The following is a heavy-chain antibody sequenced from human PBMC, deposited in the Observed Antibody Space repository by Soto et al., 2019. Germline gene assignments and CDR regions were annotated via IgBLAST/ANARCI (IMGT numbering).Heavy chain of an antibody. CDR1: GFTFSSYG. CDR2: ISYDGSNK. V-gene: IGHV3-30*18. D-gene: IGHD3-9*01. Sequence: QVQLVESGGGVVQPGRSLRLSCAASGFTFSSYGMHWVRQAPGKGLEWVAVISYDGSNKYYADSVKGRFTISRDNSKNTLYLQMNSLRAEDTAVYYCAKEGQYYDILTGYRAYCGMDVWGQGTTVTVSS. CDR3: AKEGQYYDILTGYRAYCGMDV. J-gene: IGHJ6*02.